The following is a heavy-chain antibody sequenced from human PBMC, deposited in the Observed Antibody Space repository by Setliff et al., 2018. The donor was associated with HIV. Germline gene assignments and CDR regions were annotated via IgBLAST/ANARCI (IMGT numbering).Heavy chain of an antibody. Sequence: PSETLSLTCTVSGGSISSSSYYWGWIRQPPGKGLEWIGSIYYSGSTYYNPSLKSRVTISVDTSKNQFSLKLSSVTAADTAVYYCARGPSERAPAPARAPHYYGLDLWGPGTTVTVSS. CDR3: ARGPSERAPAPARAPHYYGLDL. J-gene: IGHJ6*01. CDR2: IYYSGST. CDR1: GGSISSSSYY. V-gene: IGHV4-39*07. D-gene: IGHD2-2*01.